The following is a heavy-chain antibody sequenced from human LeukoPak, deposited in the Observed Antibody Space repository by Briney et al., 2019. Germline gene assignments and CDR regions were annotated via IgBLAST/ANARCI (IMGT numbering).Heavy chain of an antibody. D-gene: IGHD3-16*01. CDR1: GFTFSSYS. CDR3: ARDTFFGGRYYGMDV. CDR2: ISSSSSTI. J-gene: IGHJ6*02. V-gene: IGHV3-48*04. Sequence: PGGSLRLSCAASGFTFSSYSMNWVRQAPGKGLEWVSYISSSSSTIYYADSVKGRFTISRDNAKNSLYLQMNSLRAEDTAVYYCARDTFFGGRYYGMDVRGQGTTVTVSS.